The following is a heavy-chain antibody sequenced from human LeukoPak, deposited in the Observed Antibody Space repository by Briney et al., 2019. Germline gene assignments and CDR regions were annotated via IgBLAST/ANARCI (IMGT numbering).Heavy chain of an antibody. V-gene: IGHV1-8*01. CDR2: MNPNSGNT. Sequence: ASVKASCKASGYTFTSYDINWVRQATGQGLEWMGWMNPNSGNTGYAQEFQGRVTMTRNTSISTAYMELSSLRSEDTAVYYCAREVGDYYAFDIWGQGTMVTVSS. J-gene: IGHJ3*02. CDR3: AREVGDYYAFDI. CDR1: GYTFTSYD. D-gene: IGHD4-17*01.